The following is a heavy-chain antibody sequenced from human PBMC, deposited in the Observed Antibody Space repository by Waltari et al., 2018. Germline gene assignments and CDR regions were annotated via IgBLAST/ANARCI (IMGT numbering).Heavy chain of an antibody. CDR1: GGSISSGSYY. Sequence: QVQLQESGPGLVKPSQTLSLTCTVSGGSISSGSYYWSWIRQPAGKGLEWIGRIYTSGSTNYNPSLKSRVTISVDTSKNQFSLKLSSVTAADTAVYYCARGVPPRDDYGDKRSYWYFDLWGRGTLVTVSS. D-gene: IGHD4-17*01. CDR2: IYTSGST. CDR3: ARGVPPRDDYGDKRSYWYFDL. J-gene: IGHJ2*01. V-gene: IGHV4-61*02.